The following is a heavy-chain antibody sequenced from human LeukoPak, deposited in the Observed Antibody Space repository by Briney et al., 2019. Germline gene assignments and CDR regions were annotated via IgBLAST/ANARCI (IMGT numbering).Heavy chain of an antibody. CDR3: ARGITSDY. CDR1: GYTFTSYG. V-gene: IGHV1-8*02. Sequence: ASVKVSCKASGYTFTSYGISWVRQAPGQGLEWMGWMNPNSGNTGYAQNFQGRVTMTRDTSISTAYMELTSLRSEDTAIYYCARGITSDYWGQGILITVSS. J-gene: IGHJ4*02. CDR2: MNPNSGNT.